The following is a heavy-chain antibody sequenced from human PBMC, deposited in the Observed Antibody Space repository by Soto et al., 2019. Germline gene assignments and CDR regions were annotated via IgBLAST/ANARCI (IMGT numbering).Heavy chain of an antibody. Sequence: QITLKESGPTLVKPTQTLTLTCTFSGFSLSTSGVGVGWIRQPPGKALEWLALIYWDDDKRYSPSLKSRLTITKDTSKNQVVLTMTHMDPADTATYYCAHVYGGYDNFDYWGQGTLVTVSS. D-gene: IGHD5-12*01. V-gene: IGHV2-5*02. CDR1: GFSLSTSGVG. CDR3: AHVYGGYDNFDY. J-gene: IGHJ4*02. CDR2: IYWDDDK.